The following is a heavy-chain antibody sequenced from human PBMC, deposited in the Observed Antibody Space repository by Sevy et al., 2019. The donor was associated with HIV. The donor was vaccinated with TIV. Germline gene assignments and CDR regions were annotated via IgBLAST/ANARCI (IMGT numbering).Heavy chain of an antibody. J-gene: IGHJ4*02. V-gene: IGHV3-11*01. CDR2: ISSSGSTI. Sequence: GGSLRLSCAASGFTFSDYYMSWIRQAPGKGLEWVSYISSSGSTIYYADSVKGRFTITTDNAKNSLYLRMNSLRAEDTAVYYCARVIAAAGTDYFDYWGQGTLVTVSS. D-gene: IGHD6-13*01. CDR3: ARVIAAAGTDYFDY. CDR1: GFTFSDYY.